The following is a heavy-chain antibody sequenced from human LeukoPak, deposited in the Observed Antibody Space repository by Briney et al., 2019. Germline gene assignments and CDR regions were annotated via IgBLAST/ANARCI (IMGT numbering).Heavy chain of an antibody. CDR2: INHSGST. D-gene: IGHD3-10*01. V-gene: IGHV4-34*01. J-gene: IGHJ3*02. CDR3: AAKVRAVMRRNAFDI. Sequence: SETPSLTCAVYGGSFSGFYWSWIRQPPGKGLEWSGEINHSGSTHYNPSLKSRVTISRVTTKVQTSLNLSSVTAAYTAADYSAAKVRAVMRRNAFDIWGQGTMVTVSS. CDR1: GGSFSGFY.